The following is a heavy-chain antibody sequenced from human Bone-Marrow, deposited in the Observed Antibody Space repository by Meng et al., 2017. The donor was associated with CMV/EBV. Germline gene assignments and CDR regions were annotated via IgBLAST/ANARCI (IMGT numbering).Heavy chain of an antibody. D-gene: IGHD3-22*01. CDR2: IIPIFGTA. V-gene: IGHV1-69*06. J-gene: IGHJ4*02. Sequence: TFSSYAISWVRQAPGQGLEWMGGIIPIFGTANYAQKFQGRVTITADKSTSTAYMELSSLRSEDTAVYYCARGQVRYYDSSGYYSPDYWGQGTLVTVSS. CDR1: TFSSYA. CDR3: ARGQVRYYDSSGYYSPDY.